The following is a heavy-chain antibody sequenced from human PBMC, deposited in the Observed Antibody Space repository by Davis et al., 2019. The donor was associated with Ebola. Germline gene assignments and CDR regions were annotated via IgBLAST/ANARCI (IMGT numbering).Heavy chain of an antibody. CDR3: ARGSRTFHP. V-gene: IGHV1-8*02. J-gene: IGHJ5*02. CDR2: MNPNSGNT. CDR1: GYTFTSYG. Sequence: ASVKVSCKASGYTFTSYGLSWVRQATGQGLEWMGWMNPNSGNTGYAQKFQGRVTMTRNTSISTAYMELSSLRSEDTAVYYCARGSRTFHPWGQGTLVTVSS.